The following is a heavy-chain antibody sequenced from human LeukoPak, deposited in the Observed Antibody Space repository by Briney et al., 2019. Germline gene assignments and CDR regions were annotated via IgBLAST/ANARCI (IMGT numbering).Heavy chain of an antibody. CDR3: ARHRGSGYPYFDY. J-gene: IGHJ4*02. D-gene: IGHD3-22*01. V-gene: IGHV4-59*01. CDR2: IYYSGST. CDR1: GGSISSYY. Sequence: SETLSLTCTVSGGSISSYYWSWIRQPPGKGLEWIGYIYYSGSTNYNPSLKSRVTISVDTSKNQFSLKLSSLTAADTAVYYCARHRGSGYPYFDYWGQGTLVTVPS.